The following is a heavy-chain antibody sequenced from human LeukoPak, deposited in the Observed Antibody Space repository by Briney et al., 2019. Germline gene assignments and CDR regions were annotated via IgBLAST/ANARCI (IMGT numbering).Heavy chain of an antibody. CDR2: IYHSGST. CDR3: AREYSSGWQNYYYYYMDV. D-gene: IGHD6-19*01. V-gene: IGHV4-38-2*02. Sequence: PSETLSLTCTVSGYSISSGYYWGWIRQPPGKGLEWIGSIYHSGSTYYNPSLKSRVTISVDTSKNQFSLKLSSVTAADTAVYYCAREYSSGWQNYYYYYMDVWGKGTTVTVSS. J-gene: IGHJ6*03. CDR1: GYSISSGYY.